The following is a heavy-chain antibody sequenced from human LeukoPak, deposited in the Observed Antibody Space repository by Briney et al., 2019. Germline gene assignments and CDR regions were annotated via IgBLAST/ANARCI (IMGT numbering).Heavy chain of an antibody. CDR3: AREKNGNEPFYH. J-gene: IGHJ4*02. Sequence: SETLSLTCTVSGASISSYYWSWIRQPPGKGLEWIGYLYNTRNTYYNPSLKSRVTISVDTSKNQFSLKVSSVTAADTAVYYCAREKNGNEPFYHWGQGTLVTVSS. CDR2: LYNTRNT. CDR1: GASISSYY. V-gene: IGHV4-59*01. D-gene: IGHD4-23*01.